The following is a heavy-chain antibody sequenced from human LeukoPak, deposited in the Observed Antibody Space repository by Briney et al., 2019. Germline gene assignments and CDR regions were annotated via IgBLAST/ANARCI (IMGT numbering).Heavy chain of an antibody. Sequence: GASVKVSCKASGYTFTGYYMHWVRQAPGQGLEWMGWINPNSGGTNYAQKFQGRVTMTRDTSISTAYMELSRLRSDDMAVYYCARDRVGGVSVTFPDYWGQGTLVTVSS. V-gene: IGHV1-2*02. CDR3: ARDRVGGVSVTFPDY. CDR1: GYTFTGYY. D-gene: IGHD3-16*02. J-gene: IGHJ4*02. CDR2: INPNSGGT.